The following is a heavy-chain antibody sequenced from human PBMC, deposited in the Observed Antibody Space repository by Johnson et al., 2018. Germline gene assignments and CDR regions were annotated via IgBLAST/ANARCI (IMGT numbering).Heavy chain of an antibody. Sequence: QVQLQESGPGLVRPSQTLSLTCAISGDSVSSKSAAWNWIRQSPSRGLEWLGRTYYRSKWYNQYAVSVKSRITINPDTSKNQFSLQLNSVSPEDTAVYYCVRDRVVAAAAVNYMDVGGKGTTVTVSS. V-gene: IGHV6-1*01. CDR3: VRDRVVAAAAVNYMDV. CDR2: TYYRSKWYN. CDR1: GDSVSSKSAA. J-gene: IGHJ6*03. D-gene: IGHD6-13*01.